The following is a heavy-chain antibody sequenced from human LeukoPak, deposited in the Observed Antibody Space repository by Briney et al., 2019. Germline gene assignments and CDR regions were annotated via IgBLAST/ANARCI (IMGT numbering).Heavy chain of an antibody. CDR1: GFTFSSYA. CDR3: AKDRWGLGAAAGYFDY. Sequence: PGGSLRLSCAASGFTFSSYAMSWVRQAPGKGLEWVSAISGSGGSTYYADSVKGRFTISRDNSKNTLYLQMNSLRAEDTAVYYCAKDRWGLGAAAGYFDYWGQGTLVTVSS. CDR2: ISGSGGST. D-gene: IGHD6-13*01. J-gene: IGHJ4*02. V-gene: IGHV3-23*01.